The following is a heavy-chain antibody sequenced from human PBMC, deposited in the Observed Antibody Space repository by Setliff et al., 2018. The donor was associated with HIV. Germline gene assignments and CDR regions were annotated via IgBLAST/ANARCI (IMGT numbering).Heavy chain of an antibody. CDR1: GGSISGYF. CDR3: ARGRNYGSPYFYYMDV. CDR2: IYTSGST. V-gene: IGHV4-4*07. D-gene: IGHD3-10*01. J-gene: IGHJ6*03. Sequence: KPSETLSLTCNVSGGSISGYFWTWIRQPAGKGLEWIGRIYTSGSTNYNPSLKSRLSMSIDTSKNRFSLRLTSVTAADTAVYYCARGRNYGSPYFYYMDVWATGTTVTVSS.